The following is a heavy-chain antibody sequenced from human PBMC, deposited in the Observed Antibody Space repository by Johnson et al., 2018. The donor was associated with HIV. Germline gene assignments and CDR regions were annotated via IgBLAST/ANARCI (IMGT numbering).Heavy chain of an antibody. CDR3: AKDGAGPDAFDI. J-gene: IGHJ3*02. V-gene: IGHV3-23*04. Sequence: VQLVESGGGLVQPGGSLRLSCAASGFIFRTNGMHWVRQAPGKGLEWVSFIQYDGSGGSTYYADSVKGRFTISRDNSKNTLYLQMNSLRAEDTAVYYCAKDGAGPDAFDIWGQGTMVTVSS. D-gene: IGHD3-16*01. CDR1: GFIFRTNG. CDR2: IQYDGSGGST.